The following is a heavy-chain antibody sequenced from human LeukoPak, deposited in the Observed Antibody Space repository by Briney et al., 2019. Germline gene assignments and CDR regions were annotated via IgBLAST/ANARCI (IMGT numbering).Heavy chain of an antibody. J-gene: IGHJ4*02. CDR2: ISPYNGNT. CDR3: ARLRSTAAAGPYFDY. Sequence: ASVKVSCKASGYTFTSYGISWVRQAPGQGLEWMGWISPYNGNTNYAQKLQGRVTMTTDTSTSTAYMELRSLRSDDTAVYYCARLRSTAAAGPYFDYWGQGTLVTVSS. CDR1: GYTFTSYG. V-gene: IGHV1-18*01. D-gene: IGHD6-13*01.